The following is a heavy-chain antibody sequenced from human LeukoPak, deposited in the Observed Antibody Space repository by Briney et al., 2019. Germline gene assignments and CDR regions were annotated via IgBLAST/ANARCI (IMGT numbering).Heavy chain of an antibody. D-gene: IGHD6-19*01. V-gene: IGHV3-21*01. CDR1: GFTFSSYS. CDR3: ARDSSGWHYYYYGMDV. J-gene: IGHJ6*01. Sequence: GGSLRLSCAASGFTFSSYSMNWVRQAPGKGLEWVSSISSSSSYIYYADSVKGRFTISRDNAKNSLYLQMNSLRAEDTAVYYCARDSSGWHYYYYGMDVWGQGTKVNVSS. CDR2: ISSSSSYI.